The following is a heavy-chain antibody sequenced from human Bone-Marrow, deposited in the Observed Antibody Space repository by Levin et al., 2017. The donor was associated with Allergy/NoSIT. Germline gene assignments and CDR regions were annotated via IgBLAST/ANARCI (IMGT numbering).Heavy chain of an antibody. V-gene: IGHV4-34*01. CDR2: INHSGST. Sequence: TSETLSLTCAVYGGSFSGYYWSWIRQPPGKGLEWIGEINHSGSTNYNPSLKSRVTISVDTSKNQFSLKLSSVTAADTAVYYCLGRRIAAAGPIDYWGQGTLVTVSS. D-gene: IGHD6-13*01. CDR1: GGSFSGYY. CDR3: LGRRIAAAGPIDY. J-gene: IGHJ4*02.